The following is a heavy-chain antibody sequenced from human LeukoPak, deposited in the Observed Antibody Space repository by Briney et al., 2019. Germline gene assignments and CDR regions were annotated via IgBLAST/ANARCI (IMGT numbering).Heavy chain of an antibody. Sequence: GESLKISCKGSGYSFSTYWIAWVRQMPGKGLEWMGIIYHGDSDTRYSPSFQGQVTISADKSISTAYLQWSSLKASDSAMYYCARLLEGVAGTWGYWGQGTLVTVSS. V-gene: IGHV5-51*01. CDR3: ARLLEGVAGTWGY. CDR2: IYHGDSDT. J-gene: IGHJ4*02. CDR1: GYSFSTYW. D-gene: IGHD6-19*01.